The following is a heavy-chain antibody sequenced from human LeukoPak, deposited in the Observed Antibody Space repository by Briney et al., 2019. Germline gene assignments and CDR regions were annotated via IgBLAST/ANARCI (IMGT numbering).Heavy chain of an antibody. J-gene: IGHJ4*02. CDR1: GFTFSSYA. CDR3: AKADVEWLVRGYLDY. CDR2: ISGSGGST. D-gene: IGHD6-19*01. Sequence: GGSLRLSCAASGFTFSSYAMSWVRQAPGKGLEWVSAISGSGGSTYYADSVKGRFTISRDNSKNTLYLQMNSLRAEDTAVYYCAKADVEWLVRGYLDYWGQGTLVTVSS. V-gene: IGHV3-23*01.